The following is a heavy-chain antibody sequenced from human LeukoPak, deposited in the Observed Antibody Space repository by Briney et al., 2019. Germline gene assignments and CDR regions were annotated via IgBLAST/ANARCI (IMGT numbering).Heavy chain of an antibody. CDR2: ISSSGSTI. CDR1: GLTFSSYA. Sequence: PGGSLRLSCAASGLTFSSYAMSWIRQAPGKGLEWVSYISSSGSTIYYADSVKGRFAISRDNAKNSLYLQMNSLRAEDTAVYYCARGPRYNWNDVFFDYWGQGTLVTVSS. D-gene: IGHD1-20*01. V-gene: IGHV3-11*04. CDR3: ARGPRYNWNDVFFDY. J-gene: IGHJ4*02.